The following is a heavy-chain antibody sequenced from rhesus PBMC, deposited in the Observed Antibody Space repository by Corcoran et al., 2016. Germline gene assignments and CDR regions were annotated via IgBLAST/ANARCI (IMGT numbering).Heavy chain of an antibody. J-gene: IGHJ4*01. Sequence: QVTLKESGPALVKPTQTLTLTCTFSGFSLSTSGMGVGWIRQPSRKTLEGLAHIYWNDDKYYSPSLKSRLTISKDTSKNQVVLTMTNMDPVDTATYYCARTGNWRYYFDYWGQGVLVTVSS. CDR3: ARTGNWRYYFDY. D-gene: IGHD1-26*01. CDR1: GFSLSTSGMG. V-gene: IGHV2-1*01. CDR2: IYWNDDK.